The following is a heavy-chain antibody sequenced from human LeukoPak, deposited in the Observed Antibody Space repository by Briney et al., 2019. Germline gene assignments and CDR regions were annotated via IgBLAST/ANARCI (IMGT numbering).Heavy chain of an antibody. V-gene: IGHV1-46*01. D-gene: IGHD3-22*01. Sequence: ASVTVTCKASGYTFTSYYMHWVRQAPGQGLEWMGITNPSGGSTSYAQKFQGKVTMTRDTSTSTLYMELSSLRSEDTAVYYCARDPSYYYNSRGYNPPRPMEGYYYGMDVWGQGTTVTVSS. J-gene: IGHJ6*02. CDR2: TNPSGGST. CDR1: GYTFTSYY. CDR3: ARDPSYYYNSRGYNPPRPMEGYYYGMDV.